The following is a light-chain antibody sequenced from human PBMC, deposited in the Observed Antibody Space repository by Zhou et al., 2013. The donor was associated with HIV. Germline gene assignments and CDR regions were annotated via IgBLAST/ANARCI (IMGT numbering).Light chain of an antibody. CDR1: QSISSW. Sequence: DIQMTQSPSTLSASVGDRVTITCRASQSISSWLAWYQQKPGKAPNLLIYKASSLESGVPSRFSGSGSGTEFTLTISSLQPDDFATYYCQQYHSYPWTFGQGTKVEFK. CDR2: KAS. V-gene: IGKV1-5*03. J-gene: IGKJ1*01. CDR3: QQYHSYPWT.